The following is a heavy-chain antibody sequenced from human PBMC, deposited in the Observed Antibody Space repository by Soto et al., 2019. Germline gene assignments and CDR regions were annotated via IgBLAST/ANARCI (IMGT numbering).Heavy chain of an antibody. V-gene: IGHV3-23*01. J-gene: IGHJ6*02. CDR3: AVHLGQNYYTLDV. CDR1: DFTFSNFV. Sequence: EVQLLESGGGLMRPGESLRLSCTGSDFTFSNFVMSWVRQVPGKGLEWLSCITASGGSTYYADSVKGRFSVSRDNSKNPLYLQLNSLEAEDTAVYHCAVHLGQNYYTLDVWGRGTTVHVSS. CDR2: ITASGGST.